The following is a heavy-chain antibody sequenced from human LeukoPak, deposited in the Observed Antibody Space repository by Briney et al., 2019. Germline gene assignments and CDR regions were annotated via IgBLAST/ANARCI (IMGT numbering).Heavy chain of an antibody. V-gene: IGHV1-2*02. D-gene: IGHD3-10*01. CDR3: ARSPTADRIDYYGSGSYYIFWLGSGGHKPDSRFDP. J-gene: IGHJ5*02. CDR2: INPNSGGT. Sequence: ASVKVSCKASGYTFTGYYMHWVRQAPGQGLEWMGWINPNSGGTNYAQKFQGRVTMTRDTSISTAYMELSRLRSDDTAVYYCARSPTADRIDYYGSGSYYIFWLGSGGHKPDSRFDPWGQGTLVTVSS. CDR1: GYTFTGYY.